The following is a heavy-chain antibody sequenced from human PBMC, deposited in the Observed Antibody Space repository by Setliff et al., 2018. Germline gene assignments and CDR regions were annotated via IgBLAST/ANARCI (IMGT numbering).Heavy chain of an antibody. CDR2: INTNTRTGEP. CDR1: GYTFTAYD. CDR3: ATGSLAIAGTGH. D-gene: IGHD6-13*01. J-gene: IGHJ4*02. Sequence: GASVKVSCKASGYTFTAYDIHWMRQAPGQSLEWMGWINTNTRTGEPMYAQGFTGRFVFSLDPSVSTAYLEISSLKAEDTAHYYCATGSLAIAGTGHWGQGTLVTVSS. V-gene: IGHV7-4-1*02.